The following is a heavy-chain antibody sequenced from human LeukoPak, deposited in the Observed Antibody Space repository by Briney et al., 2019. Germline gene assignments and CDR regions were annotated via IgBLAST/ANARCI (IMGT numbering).Heavy chain of an antibody. CDR1: GYTFTGYY. D-gene: IGHD6-13*01. Sequence: ASVKVSCKASGYTFTGYYMHWVRQAPGQGLEWMGRINPNSGGTNYAQKFQGRVTMTRDTSISTAYTELSRLRSDDTAVYYCARVGSSWYEGWFDPWGQGTLVTVSS. J-gene: IGHJ5*02. V-gene: IGHV1-2*06. CDR3: ARVGSSWYEGWFDP. CDR2: INPNSGGT.